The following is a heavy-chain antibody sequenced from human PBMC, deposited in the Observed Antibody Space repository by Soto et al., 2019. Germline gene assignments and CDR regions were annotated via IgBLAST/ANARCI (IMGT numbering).Heavy chain of an antibody. Sequence: GASVKVSCKASGYTFTGYYMHWVRQAPGQGLEWMGWINPNSGGTSYAQKFQGRVTMTRDTSISTAYTELSGLRSDDTAVYYCARVRGIAVAGSRPPHGWFDPWGQGTLVTVSS. CDR1: GYTFTGYY. CDR3: ARVRGIAVAGSRPPHGWFDP. D-gene: IGHD6-19*01. CDR2: INPNSGGT. V-gene: IGHV1-2*02. J-gene: IGHJ5*02.